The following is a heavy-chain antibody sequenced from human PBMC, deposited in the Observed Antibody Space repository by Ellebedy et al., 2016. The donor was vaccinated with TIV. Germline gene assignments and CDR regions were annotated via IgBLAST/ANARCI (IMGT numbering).Heavy chain of an antibody. CDR3: ARDLSHIVVVVAALDY. CDR1: GFTFSTYV. CDR2: IWSDGTNK. J-gene: IGHJ4*02. V-gene: IGHV3-30*19. Sequence: GESLKISCAASGFTFSTYVMHWVRQAPGKGLEWVAVIWSDGTNKYYADSVKGRLTISRDNSKNTLYLQMNSLRAEDTAVYYCARDLSHIVVVVAALDYWGQGTLVTVSS. D-gene: IGHD2-15*01.